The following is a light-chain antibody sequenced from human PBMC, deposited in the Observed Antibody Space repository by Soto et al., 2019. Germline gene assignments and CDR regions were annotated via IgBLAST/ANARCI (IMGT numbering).Light chain of an antibody. Sequence: DIQMTQSPSSLSASVGDRVTISCRASQSISSYLNWYQQKPVKAPKLLIYAASSLQSGVPSRFSGSGSGTDFTLTISSLQPEDFATYYCQQTYTTLWTFGQGTKVDI. V-gene: IGKV1-39*01. CDR1: QSISSY. CDR2: AAS. CDR3: QQTYTTLWT. J-gene: IGKJ1*01.